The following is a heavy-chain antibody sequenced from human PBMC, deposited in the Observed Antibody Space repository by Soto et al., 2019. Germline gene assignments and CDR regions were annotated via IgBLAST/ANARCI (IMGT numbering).Heavy chain of an antibody. CDR2: VDHRGST. D-gene: IGHD1-7*01. CDR3: ARYEYGNSLYGVDV. V-gene: IGHV4-34*02. J-gene: IGHJ6*02. CDR1: GESFSGYY. Sequence: QVHLQQRGAGLLKPSETLSLNCVVSGESFSGYYWSWIRQTPGMGLEWIGEVDHRGSTTYNPSLNKRASRSIDSSKNLFSLELTSVTAADTALYFCARYEYGNSLYGVDVCAQVTRVTVSS.